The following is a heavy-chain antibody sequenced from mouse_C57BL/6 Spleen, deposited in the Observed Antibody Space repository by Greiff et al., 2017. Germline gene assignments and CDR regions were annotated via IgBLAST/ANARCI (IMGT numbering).Heavy chain of an antibody. D-gene: IGHD1-1*02. Sequence: EVKVVESGAELVKPGASVKLSCTASGFNFKDYYMHWVKQRTEQGLEWIGRIDPEDGETKYAPKFQGKATITSDKSSNTAYLQLSSLTSGDTAVYYCDLGGNYAWFAYWGQGTLVTASA. CDR1: GFNFKDYY. V-gene: IGHV14-2*01. CDR2: IDPEDGET. J-gene: IGHJ3*01. CDR3: DLGGNYAWFAY.